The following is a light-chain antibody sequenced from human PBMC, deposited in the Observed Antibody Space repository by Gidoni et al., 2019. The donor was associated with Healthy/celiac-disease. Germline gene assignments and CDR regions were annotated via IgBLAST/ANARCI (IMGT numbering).Light chain of an antibody. CDR3: QQYYSTPPT. V-gene: IGKV4-1*01. CDR2: WAS. CDR1: QSVLYSSNNKNY. Sequence: IVMTQSPDSLAVYPGERATINCKSSQSVLYSSNNKNYLAWYQQKPGQPPKLLIYWASTRESGVPDRFSGSGSGTDFTLTISSLQAEDVAVYYCQQYYSTPPTFGQGTRLEIK. J-gene: IGKJ5*01.